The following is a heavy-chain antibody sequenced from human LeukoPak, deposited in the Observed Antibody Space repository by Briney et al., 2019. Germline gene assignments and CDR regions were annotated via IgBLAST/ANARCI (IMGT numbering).Heavy chain of an antibody. Sequence: GGSLRLSCATSGFTVSVTYMSRVRQAPGKGLEWVSLIYSGGTTYYADSVKGRFTISRDNSKNTLYLQMNSLRAEDTAVYFCARGGQTPHYFDYWGQGTLVTVSS. V-gene: IGHV3-53*01. CDR2: IYSGGTT. D-gene: IGHD2-15*01. CDR3: ARGGQTPHYFDY. CDR1: GFTVSVTY. J-gene: IGHJ4*02.